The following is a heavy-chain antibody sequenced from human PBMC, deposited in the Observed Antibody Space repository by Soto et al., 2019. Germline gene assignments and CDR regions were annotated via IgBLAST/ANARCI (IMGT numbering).Heavy chain of an antibody. CDR2: ISSSGSAI. D-gene: IGHD4-4*01. CDR3: ARCDDYNCLATIDY. V-gene: IGHV3-11*01. Sequence: PGGSLRLSCAASGFTVSDHYMSWIRQAPGKGLEWIAYISSSGSAIYYADSVMGRFTISRDDAKNSVYLHLNSLRAEDTAVYYCARCDDYNCLATIDYWGQGTLVTVSS. CDR1: GFTVSDHY. J-gene: IGHJ4*02.